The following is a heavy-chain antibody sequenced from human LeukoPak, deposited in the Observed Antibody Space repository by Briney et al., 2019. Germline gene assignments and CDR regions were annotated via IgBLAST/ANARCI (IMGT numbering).Heavy chain of an antibody. D-gene: IGHD4-17*01. J-gene: IGHJ4*02. Sequence: ASVKVSCKASGYTFTSYGISWVRQAPGQGLEWMGWIYSYNGNTNYAQKFQGGVTMTTDTSTSTAYMELRSLRSDDTAVYYCARLKNYGDYGYWGQGTLVTVSS. CDR3: ARLKNYGDYGY. CDR1: GYTFTSYG. V-gene: IGHV1-18*01. CDR2: IYSYNGNT.